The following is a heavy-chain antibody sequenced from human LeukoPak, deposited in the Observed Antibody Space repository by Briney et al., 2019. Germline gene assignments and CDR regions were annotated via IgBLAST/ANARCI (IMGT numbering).Heavy chain of an antibody. Sequence: GGSLRLSCAASGFTFSGSAMHWVRQASGKGLEWVGRIRSKANSYATAYAASVKGRFTISRDDSKNTAYLQMNSLKTEDTAVYYCARRLADSSGSLDYWGQGTLVTVSS. CDR1: GFTFSGSA. J-gene: IGHJ4*02. CDR2: IRSKANSYAT. CDR3: ARRLADSSGSLDY. V-gene: IGHV3-73*01. D-gene: IGHD3-22*01.